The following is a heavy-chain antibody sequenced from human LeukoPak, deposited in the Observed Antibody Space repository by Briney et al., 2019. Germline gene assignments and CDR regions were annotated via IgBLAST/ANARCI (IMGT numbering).Heavy chain of an antibody. CDR2: ISAYNGNT. J-gene: IGHJ4*02. CDR3: ARESGYSYGLAGFFDY. D-gene: IGHD5-18*01. CDR1: GYTFTSYG. Sequence: GASVKVSCKASGYTFTSYGISWVRQAPGQGLEWIGWISAYNGNTNYAQKLQGRVTMTTDTSTSTAYMELRSLRSDDTAVYYCARESGYSYGLAGFFDYWGQGTLVTVSS. V-gene: IGHV1-18*01.